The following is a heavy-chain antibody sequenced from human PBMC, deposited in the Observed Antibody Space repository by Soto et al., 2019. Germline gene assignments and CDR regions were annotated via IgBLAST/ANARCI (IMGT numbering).Heavy chain of an antibody. CDR3: ASGGSSWPYYFDY. CDR1: GRSISSGDYY. Sequence: QVQLQESGPGLVKPSQTLSLTCTVSGRSISSGDYYWNWIRQHPGKGLEWIGYNYYSGSNYYNPSLQSRVTISADTSKNQFSLSLSSVTAADTAVYYCASGGSSWPYYFDYWGQGTLVTVSS. D-gene: IGHD6-13*01. CDR2: NYYSGSN. J-gene: IGHJ4*02. V-gene: IGHV4-31*03.